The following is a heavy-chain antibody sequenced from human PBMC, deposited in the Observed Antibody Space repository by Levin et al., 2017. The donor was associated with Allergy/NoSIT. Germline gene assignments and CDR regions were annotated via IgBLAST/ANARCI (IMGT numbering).Heavy chain of an antibody. CDR1: GYTFTSYF. J-gene: IGHJ5*02. V-gene: IGHV1-46*01. CDR2: INPSGGST. CDR3: ARGTGYSSSGDWFDP. Sequence: GESLKISCKASGYTFTSYFMHWVRQAPGQGLEWMGIINPSGGSTSYAQKFQGRVTMTRDTSTSTVYMELSSLRSEDTAVYYCARGTGYSSSGDWFDPWGQGTLVTVSS. D-gene: IGHD6-13*01.